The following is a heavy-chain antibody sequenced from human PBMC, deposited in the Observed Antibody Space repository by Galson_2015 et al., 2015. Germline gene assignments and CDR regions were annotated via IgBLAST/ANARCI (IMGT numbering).Heavy chain of an antibody. CDR1: GFTFSLYW. V-gene: IGHV3-74*01. Sequence: SLRLSCAGSGFTFSLYWMYWVRHAPGKGLEWVSFINTDGRTTTHADSVKGRFTVSRDNAKNTLYLQMNGLRAEDTAVYYCARGNCYNIDFWGQGTLVTVSP. D-gene: IGHD5-24*01. CDR2: INTDGRTT. CDR3: ARGNCYNIDF. J-gene: IGHJ4*02.